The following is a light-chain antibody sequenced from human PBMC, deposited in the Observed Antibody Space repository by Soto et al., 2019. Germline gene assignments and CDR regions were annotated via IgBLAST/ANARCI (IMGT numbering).Light chain of an antibody. J-gene: IGKJ2*01. CDR3: QQANSFPYT. CDR2: AAS. Sequence: DIQMTQSPSSVSASVGDRVTITCRASQSITNWLAWYQQTPGKAPKLLIYAASSLQSGVPSRFSGSGSGTEFTLTISSLQPEDFATYYCQQANSFPYTFGPGTKLEIK. V-gene: IGKV1-12*02. CDR1: QSITNW.